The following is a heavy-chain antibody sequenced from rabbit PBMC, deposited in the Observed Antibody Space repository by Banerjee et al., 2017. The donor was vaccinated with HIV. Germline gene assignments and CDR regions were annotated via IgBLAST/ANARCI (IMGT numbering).Heavy chain of an antibody. D-gene: IGHD7-1*01. CDR2: IYTSKGST. CDR1: GFDFSNYY. CDR3: ARSINTGYRGFNL. Sequence: QLEETGGGLVQPGGSLTLSCKASGFDFSNYYMSWVRQAPGKGLEWIGTIYTSKGSTDYASWVNGRFTISSDNAQNTVDLQMNSLTAADTATYFCARSINTGYRGFNLWGQGTLVTVS. V-gene: IGHV1S7*01. J-gene: IGHJ4*01.